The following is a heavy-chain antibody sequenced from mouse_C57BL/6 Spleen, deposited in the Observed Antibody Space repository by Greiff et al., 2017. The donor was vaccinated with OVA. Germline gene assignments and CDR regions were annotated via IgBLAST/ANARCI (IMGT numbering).Heavy chain of an antibody. D-gene: IGHD4-1*01. V-gene: IGHV5-16*01. J-gene: IGHJ4*01. Sequence: EVQRVESEGGLVQPGSSMKLSCTASGFTFSDYYMAWVRQVPEKGLEWVANINYDGSSTYYLDSLKSRFIISRDNAKNNLYLQMSSLKSEDTATYYCAREGVGRYYAMDYWGQGTSVTVSS. CDR1: GFTFSDYY. CDR2: INYDGSST. CDR3: AREGVGRYYAMDY.